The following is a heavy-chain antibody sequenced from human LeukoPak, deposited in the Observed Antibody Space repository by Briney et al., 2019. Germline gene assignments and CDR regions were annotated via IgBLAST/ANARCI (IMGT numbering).Heavy chain of an antibody. CDR1: GFTVSSNY. CDR3: ATGIVVVAATSDYYGMDV. Sequence: QPGGSLRLSCAASGFTVSSNYMSWVRQAPGKGLEWVSVIYSGGSTYYADSVKGRFIISRDNSKNTLYLQMNSLRAEDTAVYYCATGIVVVAATSDYYGMDVWGQGTTVTVSS. J-gene: IGHJ6*02. CDR2: IYSGGST. D-gene: IGHD2-15*01. V-gene: IGHV3-66*01.